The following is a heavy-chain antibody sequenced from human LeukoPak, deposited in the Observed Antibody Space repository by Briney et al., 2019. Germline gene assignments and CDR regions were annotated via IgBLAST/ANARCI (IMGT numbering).Heavy chain of an antibody. CDR2: ISPSDRNT. J-gene: IGHJ5*02. CDR3: ARVLTVTTVDP. CDR1: GYTFTTYA. D-gene: IGHD4-17*01. V-gene: IGHV1-18*01. Sequence: GASVKVSCKASGYTFTTYAINWVRQAPGQGLEWMGWISPSDRNTNYAQRLQGRVTMTADTSTSTVYMELRSLRSDDTAVYYCARVLTVTTVDPWGQGTLLTVSS.